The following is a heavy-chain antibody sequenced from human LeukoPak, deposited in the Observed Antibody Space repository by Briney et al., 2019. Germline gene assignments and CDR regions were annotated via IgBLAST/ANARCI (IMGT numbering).Heavy chain of an antibody. CDR3: AKGGYSGYAGSDY. CDR1: GFTFDDYD. Sequence: GGSLRLSCAASGFTFDDYDMSWVRQAPGKGLEWVSAISGSGGSTYYADSVKGRFTISRDNSKNTLYLQMNSLRAEDTAVYYCAKGGYSGYAGSDYWGQGTLVTVSS. D-gene: IGHD5-12*01. J-gene: IGHJ4*02. V-gene: IGHV3-23*01. CDR2: ISGSGGST.